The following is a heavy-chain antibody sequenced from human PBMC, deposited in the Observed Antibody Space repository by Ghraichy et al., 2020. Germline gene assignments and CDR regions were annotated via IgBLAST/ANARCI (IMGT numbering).Heavy chain of an antibody. CDR2: ISTSGST. J-gene: IGHJ5*02. CDR1: GGSINNYY. Sequence: GSLSLTCTVSGGSINNYYWAWIRQPAGKGLEWIGRISTSGSTNYNPSLKSRVTMSLDTSKNQFSLKLTSVTAADTAVYYCAREISSTTGRWFDPWGQGTLVTVSS. D-gene: IGHD2-2*01. CDR3: AREISSTTGRWFDP. V-gene: IGHV4-4*07.